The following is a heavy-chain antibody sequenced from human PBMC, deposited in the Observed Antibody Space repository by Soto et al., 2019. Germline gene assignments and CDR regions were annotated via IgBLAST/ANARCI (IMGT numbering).Heavy chain of an antibody. V-gene: IGHV4-34*01. CDR2: INHSGST. CDR3: ASLSRFFGYYYGMDV. Sequence: PSETLSLTCAVYGRSFSGYYCSWIRQPPGKGLEWIGEINHSGSTNYNPSLKSRVTISVDTSKNQFSLKLSSVTAADTAVYYCASLSRFFGYYYGMDVWGQGTTVTVSS. J-gene: IGHJ6*02. D-gene: IGHD3-3*01. CDR1: GRSFSGYY.